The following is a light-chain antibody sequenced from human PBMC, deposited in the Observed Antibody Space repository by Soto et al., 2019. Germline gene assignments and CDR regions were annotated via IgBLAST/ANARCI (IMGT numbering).Light chain of an antibody. V-gene: IGKV3-20*01. CDR1: QSVSSSY. J-gene: IGKJ1*01. Sequence: EIVLTQSPGTLSLSPGEIATLSCRASQSVSSSYLAWYQQKPGQAPRLLIYGASSRATGIPDRFSGSGSGTDFTLTISRLETEDVAVYYCQQYGSSPRTFGQRIKVEIK. CDR2: GAS. CDR3: QQYGSSPRT.